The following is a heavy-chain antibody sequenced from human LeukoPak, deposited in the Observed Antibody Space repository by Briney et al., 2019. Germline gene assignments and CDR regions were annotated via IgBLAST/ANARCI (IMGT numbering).Heavy chain of an antibody. CDR1: GYTFTGYY. CDR3: ARERSDYGGNSIQEY. CDR2: INPNSGDT. Sequence: ASVKVSCKASGYTFTGYYMHWVRQAPGQGLEWMGWINPNSGDTNYAQKFQGRVTMTRDTSISTAYMELSRLTSYDTAVYYCARERSDYGGNSIQEYSGQGTLVTVSS. J-gene: IGHJ4*02. D-gene: IGHD4-23*01. V-gene: IGHV1-2*02.